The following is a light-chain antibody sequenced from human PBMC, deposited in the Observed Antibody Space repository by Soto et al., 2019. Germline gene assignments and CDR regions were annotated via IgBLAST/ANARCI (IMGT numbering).Light chain of an antibody. Sequence: QSVLTQPASVSGSPGQSITISCTGTSSDVGGYNYVSWYQQHPGKAPKLMIYDVSNRPSGVSNRFSGSKSGNTASLTISGLQAEDDADYYCSSYTSSSTLGVFGTGTKLTVL. V-gene: IGLV2-14*01. J-gene: IGLJ1*01. CDR2: DVS. CDR1: SSDVGGYNY. CDR3: SSYTSSSTLGV.